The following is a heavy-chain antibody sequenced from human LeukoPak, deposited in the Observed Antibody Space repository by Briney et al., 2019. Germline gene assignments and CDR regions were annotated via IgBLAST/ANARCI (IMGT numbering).Heavy chain of an antibody. V-gene: IGHV4-4*02. D-gene: IGHD1-26*01. Sequence: PSETLSLTCAVSGGSISSSNWWSWIRQPPGKGLEWIGEIYHSGSTNYNPSLKSRVTISVDTSKNQFSLKLSSVTAADTAVYYCARAVGATGLIDYWGQGTLVTVSS. J-gene: IGHJ4*02. CDR1: GGSISSSNW. CDR3: ARAVGATGLIDY. CDR2: IYHSGST.